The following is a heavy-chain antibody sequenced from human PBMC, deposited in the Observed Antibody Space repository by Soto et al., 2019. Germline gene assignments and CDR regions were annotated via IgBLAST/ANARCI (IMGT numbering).Heavy chain of an antibody. CDR2: ISNSGGRT. V-gene: IGHV3-23*01. CDR1: GFTFSGFA. J-gene: IGHJ4*02. CDR3: ARRDSGDTFFFDY. D-gene: IGHD3-3*02. Sequence: EVQLLESGGGLVQPGGSLRLSCAASGFTFSGFAMNWVRQAPGKGLEWVSIISNSGGRTYYADSAKGRFTISRDNSKNTLSLQMNSLRVEDTAIYYCARRDSGDTFFFDYWGQGILVTVSS.